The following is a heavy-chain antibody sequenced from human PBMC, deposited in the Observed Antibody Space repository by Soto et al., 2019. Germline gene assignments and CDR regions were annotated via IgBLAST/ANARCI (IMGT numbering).Heavy chain of an antibody. CDR1: GASIRSYF. J-gene: IGHJ5*02. Sequence: SETLSLTCSVPGASIRSYFWSWVRQPAGQGLEWIGHIYIRGTTSYNPSLEGRVTLSLDTSKNQVSLVVTSVTAADTAVYFCARNPYVRGNYYFFDPWGPGTRVTV. D-gene: IGHD3-22*01. CDR2: IYIRGTT. V-gene: IGHV4-4*07. CDR3: ARNPYVRGNYYFFDP.